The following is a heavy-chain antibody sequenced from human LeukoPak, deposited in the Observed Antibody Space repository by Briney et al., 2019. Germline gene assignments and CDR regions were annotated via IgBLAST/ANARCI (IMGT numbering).Heavy chain of an antibody. V-gene: IGHV4-39*07. CDR2: IFYSGST. J-gene: IGHJ4*02. CDR3: AKDGSGSYWQLYFDY. CDR1: GGSISTSSYY. D-gene: IGHD3-10*01. Sequence: PSETLSLTCTVSGGSISTSSYYWGWVRQPPGKGLEWIGNIFYSGSTYYSPSLKSRVTISLDTSRNQFSLKLNSVTAADTAVYYCAKDGSGSYWQLYFDYWGQGTLVTVSS.